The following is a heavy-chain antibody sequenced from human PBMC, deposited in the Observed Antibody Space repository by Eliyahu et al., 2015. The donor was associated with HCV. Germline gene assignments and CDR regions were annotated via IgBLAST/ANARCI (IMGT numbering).Heavy chain of an antibody. CDR3: AKHDFWSGYQIDY. J-gene: IGHJ4*02. CDR1: GFXFSSYS. D-gene: IGHD3-3*01. Sequence: EVQLVESGGGLVQPGGSLRLSXAASGFXFSSYSXNWVRQAPGKGLEWVSYISSSSSTIYYADSVKGRFTISRDNAKNSLYLQMNSLRDEDTAVYYCAKHDFWSGYQIDYWGQGTLVTVSS. V-gene: IGHV3-48*02. CDR2: ISSSSSTI.